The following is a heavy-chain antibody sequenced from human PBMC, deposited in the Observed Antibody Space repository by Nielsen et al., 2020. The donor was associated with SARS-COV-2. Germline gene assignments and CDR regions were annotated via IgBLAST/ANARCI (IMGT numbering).Heavy chain of an antibody. CDR2: INPNSGGT. V-gene: IGHV1-2*06. CDR1: GYTFTGYY. CDR3: ARSKEWRLTYFQH. D-gene: IGHD3-3*01. J-gene: IGHJ1*01. Sequence: ASVKVSCKASGYTFTGYYMHWVRQAPGQGLEWMGRINPNSGGTNYAQKFQGRVTMTRDTSISTAYMELSRLRSDDTAVYYCARSKEWRLTYFQHWGQGTLVTVSS.